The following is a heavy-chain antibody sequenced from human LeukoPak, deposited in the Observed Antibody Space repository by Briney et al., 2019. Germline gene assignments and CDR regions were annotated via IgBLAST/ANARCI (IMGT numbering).Heavy chain of an antibody. J-gene: IGHJ4*02. CDR3: ARGQTGSGRIFDY. CDR1: GDSVSSTSAA. D-gene: IGHD2-15*01. CDR2: TYYRSKWYN. Sequence: SQTLSLTCAISGDSVSSTSAAWNWIRQSPSRGLEWLGRTYYRSKWYNDFAEFVKGRITINPDTSNNQFSLQLNSVTPEDTGVYFCARGQTGSGRIFDYWGQGTLVTVSS. V-gene: IGHV6-1*01.